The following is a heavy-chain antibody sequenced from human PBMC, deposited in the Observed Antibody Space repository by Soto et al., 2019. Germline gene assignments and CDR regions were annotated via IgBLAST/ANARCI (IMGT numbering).Heavy chain of an antibody. CDR2: ITGTSSST. J-gene: IGHJ6*02. V-gene: IGHV3-23*01. Sequence: GGSLRLSCAASGFTFSSHIMNWVRQAPGKGLEWVSYITGTSSSTYYADSVKGRFTISRDNAKNTLYLQMNSLRAEDTAVYYCAKDIVVDGMDVWGQGTTVTVSS. D-gene: IGHD2-15*01. CDR1: GFTFSSHI. CDR3: AKDIVVDGMDV.